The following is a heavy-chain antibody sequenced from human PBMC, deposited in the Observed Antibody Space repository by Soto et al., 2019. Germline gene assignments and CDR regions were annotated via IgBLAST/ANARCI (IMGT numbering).Heavy chain of an antibody. CDR2: MNPNTGNT. CDR3: ARERAYGMDV. CDR1: GYTFSSYD. Sequence: QVQLVQSGAEVKKPGASVKVSCKTSGYTFSSYDINWVRQATGQGLEWMGWMNPNTGNTVYAQKLQGRVTMTRNTSISTAYMELSSLRSEDTAVYYCARERAYGMDVWGQGTTVTVSS. V-gene: IGHV1-8*01. J-gene: IGHJ6*02.